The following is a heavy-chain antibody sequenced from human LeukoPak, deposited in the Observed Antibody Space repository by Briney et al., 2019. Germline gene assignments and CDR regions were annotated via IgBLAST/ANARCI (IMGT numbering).Heavy chain of an antibody. CDR2: ISSSGSTI. V-gene: IGHV3-48*03. CDR1: GFTFSSYE. CDR3: AGAAPLDFTPYYYYGMDV. Sequence: GGSLRLSCAASGFTFSSYEMNWVRQAPGKGLEWVSYISSSGSTIYYADSVKGRFTISRDNAKNSLYLQMNSLRAEDTAVYYCAGAAPLDFTPYYYYGMDVWGQGTTVTVTS. J-gene: IGHJ6*02. D-gene: IGHD3-3*01.